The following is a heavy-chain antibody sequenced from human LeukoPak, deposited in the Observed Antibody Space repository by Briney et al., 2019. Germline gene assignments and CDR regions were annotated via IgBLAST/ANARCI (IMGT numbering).Heavy chain of an antibody. D-gene: IGHD3-9*01. J-gene: IGHJ4*02. Sequence: GGSLRLSCAASGFTFSDYYMSWIRQAPGKGLEWVSYISSSGSTIYYADSVKGRFTISRDNAKNSLYLQMNSLRAEGTAVYYCAGIKRVLRYFDWLFLFDYWGQGTLVTVSS. CDR3: AGIKRVLRYFDWLFLFDY. CDR1: GFTFSDYY. CDR2: ISSSGSTI. V-gene: IGHV3-11*01.